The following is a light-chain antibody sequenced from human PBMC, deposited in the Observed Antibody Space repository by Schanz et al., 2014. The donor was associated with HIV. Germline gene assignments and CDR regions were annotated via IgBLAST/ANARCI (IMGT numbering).Light chain of an antibody. J-gene: IGKJ4*01. Sequence: EIVMTQSPATLSVSPGERATLSCRASQSVSSNLAWYQQKPGQAPRLLIYGASSRATGIPDRFSGSGSGTDFTLTISRLEPEDFALYYCQQYATTPLTFGGGTRVDMK. CDR3: QQYATTPLT. CDR1: QSVSSN. CDR2: GAS. V-gene: IGKV3-20*01.